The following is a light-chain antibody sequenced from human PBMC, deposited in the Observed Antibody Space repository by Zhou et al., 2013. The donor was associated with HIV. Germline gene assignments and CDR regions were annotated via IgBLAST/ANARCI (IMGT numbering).Light chain of an antibody. CDR2: DAS. J-gene: IGKJ2*03. Sequence: IQLTQSPSFLSASVGDRVTITCRASRGISSALAWYQQTPGKPPKLLIYDASVLHHDVPSRFSGSGSGTEFTLTITSLQPEDFATYYCQQSYSTPLYSFGQGTKLEIK. V-gene: IGKV1-13*02. CDR3: QQSYSTPLYS. CDR1: RGISSA.